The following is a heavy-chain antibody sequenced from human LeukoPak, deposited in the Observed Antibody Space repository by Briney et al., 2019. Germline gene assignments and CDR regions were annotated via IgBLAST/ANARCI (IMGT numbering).Heavy chain of an antibody. CDR1: GYTFTSYG. V-gene: IGHV1-18*01. CDR3: ARDLPDLTYYYDSSGLDY. D-gene: IGHD3-22*01. J-gene: IGHJ4*02. CDR2: ISAYNGDT. Sequence: ASVKDSCKASGYTFTSYGISWVRQAPGQGLEWMGWISAYNGDTNYAQKLQGRVTMTTDTSTSTAYMELRSLRSDDTAVYYCARDLPDLTYYYDSSGLDYWGQGTLVTVSS.